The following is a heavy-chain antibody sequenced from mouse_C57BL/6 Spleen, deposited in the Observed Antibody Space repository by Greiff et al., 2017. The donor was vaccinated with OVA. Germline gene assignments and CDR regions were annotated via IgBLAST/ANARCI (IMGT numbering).Heavy chain of an antibody. CDR2: IYPGSGNT. D-gene: IGHD2-12*01. CDR1: GYSFTSYY. CDR3: ARSNLLYPVDY. Sequence: VKLQQSGPELVKPGASVKISCKASGYSFTSYYIHWVKQRPGQGLEWIGWIYPGSGNTKYNEKFKGKATLTADTSSSTAYMQLSSLTSEDSAVYYCARSNLLYPVDYWGQGTTLTVSS. J-gene: IGHJ2*01. V-gene: IGHV1-66*01.